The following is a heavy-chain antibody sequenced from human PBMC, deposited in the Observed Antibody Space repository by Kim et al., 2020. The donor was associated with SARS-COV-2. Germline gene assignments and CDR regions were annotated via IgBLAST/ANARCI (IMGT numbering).Heavy chain of an antibody. CDR1: GGSISSYY. V-gene: IGHV4-59*01. Sequence: SETLSLTCTVSGGSISSYYWSWIRQPPGKGLEWIGYIYYSGSTNYNPSLKSRVTISVDTSKNQFSLKLSSVTAADTAVYYCARGYSSGWLLFDYWGQGTLVTVSS. CDR3: ARGYSSGWLLFDY. J-gene: IGHJ4*02. D-gene: IGHD6-19*01. CDR2: IYYSGST.